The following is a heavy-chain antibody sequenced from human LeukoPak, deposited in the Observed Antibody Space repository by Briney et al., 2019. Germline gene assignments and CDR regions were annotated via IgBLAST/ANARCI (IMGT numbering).Heavy chain of an antibody. J-gene: IGHJ3*02. CDR1: GFTFSSYW. V-gene: IGHV3-7*03. D-gene: IGHD1-14*01. Sequence: GGSLRLSCAASGFTFSSYWMSWVRQAPGRGLEWVANIKQDGSEKYYVDSVKGRFTISRDNAKNSLYLQMNSLRAEDTAVYHCARVLYNLDAFDIWGQGTMVTVSS. CDR3: ARVLYNLDAFDI. CDR2: IKQDGSEK.